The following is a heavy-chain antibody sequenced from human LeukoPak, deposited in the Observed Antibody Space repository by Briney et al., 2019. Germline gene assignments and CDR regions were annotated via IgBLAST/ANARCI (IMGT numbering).Heavy chain of an antibody. CDR2: IYPGDSDT. Sequence: GESLKISCKGSGYSFTSYWIGWVRQMPGKGLEWMGIIYPGDSDTRYSPSFQGQVTISADKSISTAYLQWSSLKASDTAMYYCARRYSGSYSDDAFDIWGQGTKVTVSS. CDR1: GYSFTSYW. CDR3: ARRYSGSYSDDAFDI. D-gene: IGHD1-26*01. V-gene: IGHV5-51*01. J-gene: IGHJ3*02.